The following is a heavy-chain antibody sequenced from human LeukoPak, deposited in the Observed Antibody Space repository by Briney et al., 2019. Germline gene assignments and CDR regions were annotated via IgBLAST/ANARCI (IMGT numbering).Heavy chain of an antibody. D-gene: IGHD2-21*02. CDR3: TTGRVVTATIYYYYGMDV. CDR2: IKSKTDGGTT. CDR1: GFTFSNAW. Sequence: PGGSLRLSCAASGFTFSNAWMSWVRRAPGKGLEWVGRIKSKTDGGTTDYAAPVKGRFTISRDDSKNTLYLQMNSLKTEDTAVYYCTTGRVVTATIYYYYGMDVWGQGTTVTVSS. J-gene: IGHJ6*02. V-gene: IGHV3-15*01.